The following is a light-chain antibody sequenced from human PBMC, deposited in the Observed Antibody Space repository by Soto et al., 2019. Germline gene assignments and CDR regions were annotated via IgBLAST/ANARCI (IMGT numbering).Light chain of an antibody. V-gene: IGKV3-20*01. J-gene: IGKJ1*01. CDR3: QQYGSSPQT. CDR2: AAS. Sequence: EFVLTQSPVTLSLSPGERATLSCRASRGIASSYLGWYQQKPGQAPRLLIYAASIRATGIPDRFSGSGSGTDFTLTISRLEPEDFAVYYCQQYGSSPQTFGQGTKVEIK. CDR1: RGIASSY.